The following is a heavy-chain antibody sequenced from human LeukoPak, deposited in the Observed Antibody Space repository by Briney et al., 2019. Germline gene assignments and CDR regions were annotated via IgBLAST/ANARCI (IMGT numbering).Heavy chain of an antibody. CDR3: ARGPMYYYGSGSFDY. J-gene: IGHJ4*02. Sequence: VASVKVSCKASGYTFTGYYMHWVRQAPGQGLEWMGWINPNSGGTNHAQKFQGRVTMTRDTSISTAYMELSRLRSDDTAVYYCARGPMYYYGSGSFDYWGQGTLVTVSS. CDR1: GYTFTGYY. CDR2: INPNSGGT. V-gene: IGHV1-2*02. D-gene: IGHD3-10*01.